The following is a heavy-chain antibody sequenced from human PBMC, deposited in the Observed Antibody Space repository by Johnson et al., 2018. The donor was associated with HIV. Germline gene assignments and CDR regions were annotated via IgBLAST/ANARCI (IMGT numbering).Heavy chain of an antibody. CDR2: INWNGGST. V-gene: IGHV3-20*04. Sequence: MLLVESGGRVVRPGGSLRLSCAASGFTFEDYGMSWVREAPGKGLEWVSGINWNGGSTGYVDSVKGRFTISRDNAKNSLYLQMNSLRAEDTAVYYCAINSGYDSHGAFDIWGQGTMVTVSS. CDR3: AINSGYDSHGAFDI. J-gene: IGHJ3*02. D-gene: IGHD5-12*01. CDR1: GFTFEDYG.